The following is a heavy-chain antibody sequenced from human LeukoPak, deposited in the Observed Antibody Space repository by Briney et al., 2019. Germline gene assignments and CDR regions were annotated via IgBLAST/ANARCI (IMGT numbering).Heavy chain of an antibody. J-gene: IGHJ6*02. CDR1: GFTFSSYG. CDR3: ARKQTGYYYYGMDV. Sequence: GGSLRLSCAASGFTFSSYGMHWVRQAPGKGLEWVAVISYDGSNKYYADSVKGRFTISRDNAKNSLYLQMNSLRAEDTAVYYCARKQTGYYYYGMDVWGQGTTVTVSS. V-gene: IGHV3-30*03. D-gene: IGHD3-10*01. CDR2: ISYDGSNK.